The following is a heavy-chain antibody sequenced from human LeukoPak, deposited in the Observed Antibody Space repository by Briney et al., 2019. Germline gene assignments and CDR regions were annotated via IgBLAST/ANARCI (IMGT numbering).Heavy chain of an antibody. V-gene: IGHV3-30*02. D-gene: IGHD3-16*02. CDR3: AKHPGGFTGIVNYYYMDV. CDR2: IRYDGSNK. CDR1: GFTFSSYS. Sequence: GGSLRLSCAASGFTFSSYSMSWVRQAPGKGLEWVAFIRYDGSNKYYADSVKGRFTVSRDNSKNTLYLQMKSLRAEDTAVYYCAKHPGGFTGIVNYYYMDVWGEGTTVTVSS. J-gene: IGHJ6*03.